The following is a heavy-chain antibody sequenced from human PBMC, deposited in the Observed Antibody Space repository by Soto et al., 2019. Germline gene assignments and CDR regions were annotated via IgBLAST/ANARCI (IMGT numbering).Heavy chain of an antibody. CDR2: IFSNDEK. Sequence: SGPTLVNPTETLTLTCTVSGFSLSNARMGVSWIRQPPGKALEWLAHIFSNDEKSYSTSLKSRLTISKDTSKSQVVLTMTNMDPVDTATYYCARIRSSGWHYYYYGMDVWGQGTTVTVS. CDR3: ARIRSSGWHYYYYGMDV. V-gene: IGHV2-26*01. J-gene: IGHJ6*02. CDR1: GFSLSNARMG. D-gene: IGHD6-19*01.